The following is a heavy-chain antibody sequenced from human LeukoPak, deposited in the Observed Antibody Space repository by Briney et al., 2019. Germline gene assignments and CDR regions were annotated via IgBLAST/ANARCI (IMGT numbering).Heavy chain of an antibody. V-gene: IGHV1-46*01. J-gene: IGHJ3*02. CDR2: INPSGGST. D-gene: IGHD6-19*01. Sequence: ASVKVSCKASGYTFTSYYMHWVRQAPGQGLEWMGIINPSGGSTSYAQKFQGRVTMTRDTSTSTVYMELSSLRSEDTAVYYCARRQQWLARDDAFDIWGQGTMVTVSS. CDR1: GYTFTSYY. CDR3: ARRQQWLARDDAFDI.